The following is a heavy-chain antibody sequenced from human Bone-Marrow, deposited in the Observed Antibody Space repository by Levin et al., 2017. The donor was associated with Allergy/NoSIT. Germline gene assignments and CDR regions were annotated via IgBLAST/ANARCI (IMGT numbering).Heavy chain of an antibody. CDR1: GFTFSSHA. D-gene: IGHD6-6*01. Sequence: GGSLRLSCAASGFTFSSHAMHWVRQAPGKGLEWVTLILYDGSNEYYADSVRGRFTISRDNSKNTLYLQMNSLKAEDTAVYYCAKDLWKEYSSSDVVPSPSYYHYAMDVWGQGTTVTVSS. CDR2: ILYDGSNE. J-gene: IGHJ6*02. CDR3: AKDLWKEYSSSDVVPSPSYYHYAMDV. V-gene: IGHV3-30*18.